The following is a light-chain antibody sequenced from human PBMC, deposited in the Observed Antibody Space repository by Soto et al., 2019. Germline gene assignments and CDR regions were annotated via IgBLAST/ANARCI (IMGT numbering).Light chain of an antibody. Sequence: EIVVTQSPATLSVAPGERVTFSCRASQGVSRKLAWYQHKPGQAPRLLISGASTGATGIPARFSGSGSGTEFTLTISSLQSEDCAIYYCQQYHTWPITFGGGTKVDI. CDR3: QQYHTWPIT. J-gene: IGKJ4*01. CDR2: GAS. CDR1: QGVSRK. V-gene: IGKV3-15*01.